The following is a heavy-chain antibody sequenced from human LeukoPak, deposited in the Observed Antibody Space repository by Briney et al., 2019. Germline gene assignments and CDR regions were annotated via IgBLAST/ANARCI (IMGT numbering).Heavy chain of an antibody. D-gene: IGHD3-22*01. CDR2: INPNSGGT. CDR1: GYTFTGYY. J-gene: IGHJ4*02. V-gene: IGHV1-2*02. CDR3: ARVTGYIVEDYFDY. Sequence: ASVKVSCKASGYTFTGYYTHWVRQAPGQGLEWMGWINPNSGGTNYAQKFQGRVTMTRDTSISTAYMELSRLRSDDTAVYYCARVTGYIVEDYFDYWGQGTLVTVSS.